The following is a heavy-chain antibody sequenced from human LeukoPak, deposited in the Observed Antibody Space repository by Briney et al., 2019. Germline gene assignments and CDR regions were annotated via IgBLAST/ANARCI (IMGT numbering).Heavy chain of an antibody. V-gene: IGHV3-48*01. J-gene: IGHJ6*02. CDR2: ISSTSNPI. Sequence: PGGSLRLSCAASGFTFSNYNMNWVRQAPGKGLEWLSYISSTSNPIYYADSVKGRFTISRDNAKNSLYLQMNSLRAEDTAVYYCARRNAYCSSSSCSRASYYYYGMDVWGQGTTVTVSS. CDR3: ARRNAYCSSSSCSRASYYYYGMDV. D-gene: IGHD2-2*01. CDR1: GFTFSNYN.